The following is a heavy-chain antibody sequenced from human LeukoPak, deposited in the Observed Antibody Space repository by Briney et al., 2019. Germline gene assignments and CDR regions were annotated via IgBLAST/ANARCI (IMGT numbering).Heavy chain of an antibody. D-gene: IGHD3-3*01. CDR3: ARTYCSGYFGYFDY. V-gene: IGHV1-69*05. J-gene: IGHJ4*02. CDR2: IIPIFGTA. CDR1: GGTFSSYA. Sequence: ASVKVSCKASGGTFSSYAISWVRQAPGQGLEWMGGIIPIFGTANYAQKFQGRVTITTDQSTSTAYMELSSLRSEDTAVYYCARTYCSGYFGYFDYWGQGTLVTVSS.